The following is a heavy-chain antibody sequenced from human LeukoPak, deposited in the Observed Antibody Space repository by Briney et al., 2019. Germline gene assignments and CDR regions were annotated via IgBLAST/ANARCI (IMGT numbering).Heavy chain of an antibody. J-gene: IGHJ4*02. CDR3: ARARYCSSTSCYTRSHPLFDY. CDR2: INHIGST. V-gene: IGHV4-34*01. D-gene: IGHD2-2*02. CDR1: GGSFSGYY. Sequence: PSETLSLTCAVYGGSFSGYYWSWIRQPPGKGLEWIGEINHIGSTNYNPSLKSRVTISVDTSKNQFSLKLSSVTAADTAVYYCARARYCSSTSCYTRSHPLFDYWGQGTLVTVSS.